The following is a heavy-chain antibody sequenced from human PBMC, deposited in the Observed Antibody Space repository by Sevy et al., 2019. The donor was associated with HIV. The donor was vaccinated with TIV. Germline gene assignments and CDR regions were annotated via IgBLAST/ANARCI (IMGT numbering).Heavy chain of an antibody. V-gene: IGHV3-7*01. CDR1: GFSFRSYW. J-gene: IGHJ6*02. Sequence: GGSLRLSCAGSGFSFRSYWMTWVRQAPGKGLEWVASIYQDGSEKYYMDSVKGRFTVSRDNAKNSLFLQMNSLRVEDTAVYYCAREGSYGDYMLSYYYGMDVWGQGTTVTVSS. CDR2: IYQDGSEK. D-gene: IGHD4-17*01. CDR3: AREGSYGDYMLSYYYGMDV.